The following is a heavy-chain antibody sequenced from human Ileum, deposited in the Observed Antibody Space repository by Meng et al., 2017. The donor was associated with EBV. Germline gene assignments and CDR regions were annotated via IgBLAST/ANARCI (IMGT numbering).Heavy chain of an antibody. CDR1: GDTFTSYE. Sequence: QVQRVRSGAEVKKPGASVKVSCKASGDTFTSYEINWVRQGTGQGLEWMGWMNPNRGTTGYAQKFQGRVTMTRNISKSTAYMDLSSLRSEDTAVYYCATGVADFEYWGQGTLVTVSS. CDR2: MNPNRGTT. D-gene: IGHD6-19*01. J-gene: IGHJ4*02. V-gene: IGHV1-8*01. CDR3: ATGVADFEY.